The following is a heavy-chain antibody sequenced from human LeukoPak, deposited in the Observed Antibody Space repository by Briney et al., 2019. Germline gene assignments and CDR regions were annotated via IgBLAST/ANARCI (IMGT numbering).Heavy chain of an antibody. CDR2: INPNSGGT. J-gene: IGHJ6*02. Sequence: ASVKVSCKVSGYTFTGYYMHWVRQAPGQGLEWMGWINPNSGGTNYAQKFQGRVTMTRDTSISTAYMELSRLRSDDTAVYYCARVGLHYYYYGMDVWGQGTTVTVSS. V-gene: IGHV1-2*02. CDR3: ARVGLHYYYYGMDV. CDR1: GYTFTGYY.